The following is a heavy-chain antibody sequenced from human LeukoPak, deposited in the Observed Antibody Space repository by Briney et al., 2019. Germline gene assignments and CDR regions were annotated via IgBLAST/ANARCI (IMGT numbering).Heavy chain of an antibody. J-gene: IGHJ3*02. CDR2: LYYSGRT. CDR3: ARVLPYFFDKSGDAFDI. Sequence: SETLSLTCTVSSGSVSSGRSYWSWIRQPPGKGLEWIGYLYYSGRTNYNPSLKSRVTISVDTSKNQFSLKLSSVTAADTAVYYCARVLPYFFDKSGDAFDIWGQGTMVTVSS. V-gene: IGHV4-61*01. CDR1: SGSVSSGRSY. D-gene: IGHD3-22*01.